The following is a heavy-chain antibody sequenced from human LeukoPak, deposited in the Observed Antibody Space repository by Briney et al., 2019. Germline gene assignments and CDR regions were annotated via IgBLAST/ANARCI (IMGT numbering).Heavy chain of an antibody. Sequence: SETLSLTCAVSGGSISSGGYSWSWIRQPPGKGLEWIGYIYHSGNTYYRPSLKSRVTISVDGSKNQFSLKLTSVTAADTAVYYCARGRYQPPIPHYYGMDVWGQGTTVTVSS. V-gene: IGHV4-30-2*01. D-gene: IGHD2-2*01. CDR1: GGSISSGGYS. CDR3: ARGRYQPPIPHYYGMDV. CDR2: IYHSGNT. J-gene: IGHJ6*02.